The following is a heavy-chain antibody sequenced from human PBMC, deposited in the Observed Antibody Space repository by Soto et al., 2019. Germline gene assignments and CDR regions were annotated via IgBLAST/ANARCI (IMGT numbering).Heavy chain of an antibody. CDR3: ARSMHYSDGSNYSPFDY. D-gene: IGHD3-22*01. V-gene: IGHV4-61*01. CDR1: GGSVSSGNYY. J-gene: IGHJ4*02. Sequence: SETLSLTCTVSGGSVSSGNYYWSWIRQPPGKGLEWIGYFYYTGTTNYNPSLKSRVTISVDASKNQFSLRLSSLTAADTAVYYCARSMHYSDGSNYSPFDYWGQGTLVTVSS. CDR2: FYYTGTT.